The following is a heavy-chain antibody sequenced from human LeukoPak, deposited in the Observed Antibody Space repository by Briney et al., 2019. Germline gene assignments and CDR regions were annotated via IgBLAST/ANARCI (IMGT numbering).Heavy chain of an antibody. V-gene: IGHV4-59*01. D-gene: IGHD3-22*01. J-gene: IGHJ6*02. CDR1: GGSISSYY. CDR2: IYYSGST. CDR3: ARGSYYYDSSGYVVYYYGMDV. Sequence: PSETLSLTCTVSGGSISSYYWSWIRQPPGKGLEWIGYIYYSGSTNYNPSLKSRVTISVDTSKNQFSLKLSSVPAADTAVYYCARGSYYYDSSGYVVYYYGMDVWGQGTTVTVSS.